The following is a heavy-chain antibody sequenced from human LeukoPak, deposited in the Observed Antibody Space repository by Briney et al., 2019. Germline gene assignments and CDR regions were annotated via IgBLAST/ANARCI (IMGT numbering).Heavy chain of an antibody. CDR2: IYYSGNT. Sequence: PSETLSLTCTVSGASLSSTSYYWGWIRQPPGKGLEWIGSIYYSGNTYYSPSLRSRVTISVDTSKIQFSLKLSSVTAADTAVYYCALGLAAASPQYFQHWGQGTPVTVSS. D-gene: IGHD2-15*01. V-gene: IGHV4-39*01. J-gene: IGHJ1*01. CDR3: ALGLAAASPQYFQH. CDR1: GASLSSTSYY.